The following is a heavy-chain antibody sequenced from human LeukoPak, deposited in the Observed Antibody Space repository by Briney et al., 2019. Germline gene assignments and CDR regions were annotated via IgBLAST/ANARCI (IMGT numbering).Heavy chain of an antibody. CDR3: ARSTPPIGRSTYYFDY. J-gene: IGHJ4*02. CDR2: IYSSGTT. V-gene: IGHV3-53*01. CDR1: GFTVSSNY. Sequence: PGGSLRLSCVASGFTVSSNYMSWVRQAPGKGLEWVSVIYSSGTTYYADSVKGRFTISRDNSKNTLYLQKNSLRAEDTAVYYCARSTPPIGRSTYYFDYWGQGTLVTVSS. D-gene: IGHD1-1*01.